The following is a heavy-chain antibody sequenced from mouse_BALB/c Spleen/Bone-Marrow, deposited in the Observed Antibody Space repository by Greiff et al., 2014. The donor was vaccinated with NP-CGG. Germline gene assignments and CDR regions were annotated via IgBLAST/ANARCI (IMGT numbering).Heavy chain of an antibody. D-gene: IGHD3-2*01. CDR3: ARSGDSSGYGFAY. J-gene: IGHJ3*01. CDR2: IYPGDGST. CDR1: GYTFTSYD. Sequence: LVESGPELVKPGALVKISCKASGYTFTSYDINWVKQRPGQGLEWIGWIYPGDGSTKYNEKFKGKATLTADKSSSTAYMQLSSLTSENSAVYFGARSGDSSGYGFAYWGQGTLVTVSA. V-gene: IGHV1S33*01.